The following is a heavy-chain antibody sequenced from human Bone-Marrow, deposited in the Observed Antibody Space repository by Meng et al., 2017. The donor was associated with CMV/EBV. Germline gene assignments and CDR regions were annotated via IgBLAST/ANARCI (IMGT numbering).Heavy chain of an antibody. D-gene: IGHD1-26*01. V-gene: IGHV4-39*01. CDR2: IYYSGST. CDR3: ARSRLGNGASDY. Sequence: GSLRLSCTVSGGSISSSSYYWGWIRQPPGKGLEWIGSIYYSGSTYYNPSLKSRVTISVDTSKNPFSLKLSSVTAADTAVYYCARSRLGNGASDYWGQGTLVTVSS. CDR1: GGSISSSSYY. J-gene: IGHJ4*02.